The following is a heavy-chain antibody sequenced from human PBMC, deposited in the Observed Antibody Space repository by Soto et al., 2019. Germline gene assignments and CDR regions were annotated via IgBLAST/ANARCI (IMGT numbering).Heavy chain of an antibody. Sequence: GGSLRLSCAASGFTFSSYAMHWVRQAPGKGLEWVAVISYDGSNKYYADSVKGRFTISRDNSKNTLYLQMNSLRAEDTAVYYCARVATYYYDSSGYYGDYYYYYGMDVWGQGTTVTVSS. CDR1: GFTFSSYA. CDR2: ISYDGSNK. CDR3: ARVATYYYDSSGYYGDYYYYYGMDV. D-gene: IGHD3-22*01. V-gene: IGHV3-30-3*01. J-gene: IGHJ6*02.